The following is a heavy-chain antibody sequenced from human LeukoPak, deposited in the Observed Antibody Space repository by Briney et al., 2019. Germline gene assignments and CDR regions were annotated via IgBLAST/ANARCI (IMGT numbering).Heavy chain of an antibody. CDR1: GFTFSTFG. Sequence: GGSLRLSCAASGFTFSTFGIHWVRQAPGKGLEWVAAISHDGNNEYYTDSVKGRFTISRDNSKNMIYLQMNSLRGEDSAVYYCAKVNNCDDYWGQGTLVTVSS. V-gene: IGHV3-30*18. CDR2: ISHDGNNE. D-gene: IGHD1-1*01. J-gene: IGHJ4*02. CDR3: AKVNNCDDY.